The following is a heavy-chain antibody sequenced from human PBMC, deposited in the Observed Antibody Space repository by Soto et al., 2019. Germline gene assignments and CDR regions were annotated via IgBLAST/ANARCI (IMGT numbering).Heavy chain of an antibody. CDR3: ARTWDGRWRQSTGFHY. CDR2: IYPGDSDT. Sequence: PGESLKISCKGAGYSLTSYWIGWVRQMPGKGLEWMGIIYPGDSDTRYSPSFQGQVTISADKSISTASMQSSSLKASDTAMYYCARTWDGRWRQSTGFHYWGQGTLVTVSS. D-gene: IGHD1-26*01. CDR1: GYSLTSYW. V-gene: IGHV5-51*01. J-gene: IGHJ4*02.